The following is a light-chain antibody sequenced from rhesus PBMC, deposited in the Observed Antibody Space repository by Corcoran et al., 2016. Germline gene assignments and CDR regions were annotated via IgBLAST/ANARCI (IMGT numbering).Light chain of an antibody. CDR1: SGISGDYYR. V-gene: IGLV5-83*02. CDR2: YHTDSDN. Sequence: QPVLTQPTSLSASPGASARLTCTLSSGISGDYYRVFWYQQKPGSPPRYLLNYHTDSDNQEGSGVPSRFSGSKDASANAGILVISGLQSEDEADYFCLTWHNTAYIFGSGTRLTVL. J-gene: IGLJ1*01. CDR3: LTWHNTAYI.